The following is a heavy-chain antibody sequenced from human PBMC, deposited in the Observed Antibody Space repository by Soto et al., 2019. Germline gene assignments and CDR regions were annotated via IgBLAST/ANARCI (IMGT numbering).Heavy chain of an antibody. J-gene: IGHJ4*02. V-gene: IGHV3-30-3*01. Sequence: QVQLVESGGGVVQPGRSLRLSCAASGFTFSSYAMHWVRQAPGKGLEWVAVMSYDGSNKYYADSVKGRFTISRDNSKNTLYLQMNSLRAEDTAVYYCARDKSPYSSGWHNRHFDDWGQGTLVTVSS. CDR1: GFTFSSYA. CDR2: MSYDGSNK. CDR3: ARDKSPYSSGWHNRHFDD. D-gene: IGHD6-19*01.